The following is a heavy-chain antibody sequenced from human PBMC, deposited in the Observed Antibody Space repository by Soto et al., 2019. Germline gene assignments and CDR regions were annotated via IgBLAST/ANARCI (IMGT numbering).Heavy chain of an antibody. D-gene: IGHD2-2*01. CDR1: GGSISSYY. J-gene: IGHJ5*02. CDR2: IYYSGST. CDR3: ARVLVVCSSCSHWFDP. Sequence: SETLFLTCTVSGGSISSYYWSWIRQPPGKGLEWIGYIYYSGSTNYNPSLKRRVTIAVDTSKNQCSQMLSSVTAADTAVYYCARVLVVCSSCSHWFDPWGQGTLVTVSS. V-gene: IGHV4-59*01.